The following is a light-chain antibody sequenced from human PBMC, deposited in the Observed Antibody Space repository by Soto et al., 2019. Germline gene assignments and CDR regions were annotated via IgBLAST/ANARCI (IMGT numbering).Light chain of an antibody. Sequence: VMTQSPATLSVSPGERATLSCRAGQNIGSHLAWYLHRPGQPPRLIMYDISTRATGVPGRFVGSGSGTDCTLTISSLQNEDFALYYCQQYFYWPPVTFGQGTKVEI. CDR3: QQYFYWPPVT. J-gene: IGKJ1*01. CDR2: DIS. CDR1: QNIGSH. V-gene: IGKV3-15*01.